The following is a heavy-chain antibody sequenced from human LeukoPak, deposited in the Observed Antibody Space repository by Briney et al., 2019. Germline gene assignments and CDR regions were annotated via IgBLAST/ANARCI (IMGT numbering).Heavy chain of an antibody. CDR3: ARDREEYSSSSPNDY. CDR1: GFTFSSYS. J-gene: IGHJ4*02. V-gene: IGHV3-21*01. Sequence: PGGSLRLSCAASGFTFSSYSMNWVRQAPGKGLEWVSSISSSSYIYYADSVKGRFTISRDNAKNSLYLQMNSLRAEDTAVYYCARDREEYSSSSPNDYWGQGTLVTVSS. D-gene: IGHD6-6*01. CDR2: ISSSSYI.